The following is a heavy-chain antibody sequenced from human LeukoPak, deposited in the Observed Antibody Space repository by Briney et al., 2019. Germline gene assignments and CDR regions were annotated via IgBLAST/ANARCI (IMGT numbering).Heavy chain of an antibody. CDR2: ISYDGIDK. V-gene: IGHV3-30-3*01. J-gene: IGHJ4*02. D-gene: IGHD6-13*01. Sequence: GRSLRLSCEASGFTFSSYAMHWVRQAPGKGLEWVAVISYDGIDKHNADSVKGRIIISRDNSKNTLYLQLNNLRAEDTAMYYCAREQQQLADHWGQGTLVTVSS. CDR1: GFTFSSYA. CDR3: AREQQQLADH.